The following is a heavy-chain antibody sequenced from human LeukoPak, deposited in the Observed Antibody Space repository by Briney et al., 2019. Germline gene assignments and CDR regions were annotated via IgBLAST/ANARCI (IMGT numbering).Heavy chain of an antibody. Sequence: PSETLSLTCAVYGGSFSGYYWSWIRQPPGKGLEWIGEINHSGSTNYNPSLKSRVTMSVDTSKNQFSLKLSSVTAADTAVYYCARVHPDYGDLDAFDIWGQGTMVTVSS. CDR2: INHSGST. CDR1: GGSFSGYY. V-gene: IGHV4-34*01. D-gene: IGHD4-17*01. J-gene: IGHJ3*02. CDR3: ARVHPDYGDLDAFDI.